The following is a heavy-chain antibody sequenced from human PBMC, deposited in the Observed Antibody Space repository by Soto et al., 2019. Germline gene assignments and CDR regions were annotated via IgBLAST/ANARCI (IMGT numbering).Heavy chain of an antibody. D-gene: IGHD3-3*01. Sequence: SETLSLTCTVSGDSPSTYWWSWFRQPPGKGLEWLGYISYSGSSNYNPSLKSRATISVDTSKKQFSLNLTSVTAADTAVYYCARRLLSYDFWSGQQDAFDIWGQGTMVTVSS. CDR2: ISYSGSS. CDR3: ARRLLSYDFWSGQQDAFDI. J-gene: IGHJ3*02. CDR1: GDSPSTYW. V-gene: IGHV4-59*01.